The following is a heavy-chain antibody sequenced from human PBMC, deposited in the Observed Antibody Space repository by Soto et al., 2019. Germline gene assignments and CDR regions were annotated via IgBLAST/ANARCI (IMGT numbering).Heavy chain of an antibody. Sequence: EVQLLESGGGLVQPGGSLRLSCAASGLSFSNYAMSWVRQAPGKGLEWVSGIGASGGSAYYADSVKGRFTMFRDNSKNTHFLQMNSLRAEDTAVYYCAKGGAWTEFEYWGQGTLLTVSS. J-gene: IGHJ4*02. CDR3: AKGGAWTEFEY. D-gene: IGHD1-1*01. CDR2: IGASGGSA. V-gene: IGHV3-23*01. CDR1: GLSFSNYA.